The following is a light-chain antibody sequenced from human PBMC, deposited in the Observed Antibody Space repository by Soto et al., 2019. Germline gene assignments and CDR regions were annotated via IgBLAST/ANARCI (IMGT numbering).Light chain of an antibody. J-gene: IGKJ4*01. V-gene: IGKV4-1*01. CDR2: GAS. Sequence: DIVMTQSPDSLAVSLGERATINGKASQSVLYSSNNKNYLAWYQQKPGQAPRLLIYGASSRATGIPGRISGSGSGTDFTLTISRLEPEDFAVYYCQQYGDSPRLTFGGGTKVDIK. CDR3: QQYGDSPRLT. CDR1: QSVLYSSNNKNY.